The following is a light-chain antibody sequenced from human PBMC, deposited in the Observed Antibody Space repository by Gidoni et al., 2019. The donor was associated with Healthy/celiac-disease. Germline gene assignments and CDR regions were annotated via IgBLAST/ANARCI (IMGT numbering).Light chain of an antibody. Sequence: EIVLTQSPGTLSLSPWERATLSFRASQSVSSSYLAGYQQKPGQAPSLLIYGASSRATGIPARFSGSGSGTDFPLTISRLEPEDFSVYYCQQYGSSPMCSFGQGTKLEIK. CDR2: GAS. V-gene: IGKV3-20*01. CDR1: QSVSSSY. CDR3: QQYGSSPMCS. J-gene: IGKJ2*04.